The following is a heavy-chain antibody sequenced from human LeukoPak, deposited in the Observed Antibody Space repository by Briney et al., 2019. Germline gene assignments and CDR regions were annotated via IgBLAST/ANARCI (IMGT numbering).Heavy chain of an antibody. D-gene: IGHD2/OR15-2a*01. CDR1: GFTFSSYG. V-gene: IGHV3-33*01. Sequence: GGSLRLSCAASGFTFSSYGMHWVRQAPGKGLEWVAVIWYDGSNKYYADSVKGRFPISRDNSENTLYLQVNTLRAEDTAVYYCARERLSLVNYYGMDVWGQGTTVTVSS. J-gene: IGHJ6*02. CDR3: ARERLSLVNYYGMDV. CDR2: IWYDGSNK.